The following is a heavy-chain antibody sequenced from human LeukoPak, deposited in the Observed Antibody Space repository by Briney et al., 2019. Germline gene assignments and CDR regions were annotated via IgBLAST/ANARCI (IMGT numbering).Heavy chain of an antibody. J-gene: IGHJ4*02. CDR2: ISSSSSYL. Sequence: PGGSLRLSCAASGFTFSSYSMNWVRQAPGKGLEWVSSISSSSSYLYYADSVKGRFTISRDNAKNSLYLRMNSLRAEDTAVYYCARSIDYWGQGTLVTVSS. D-gene: IGHD3-9*01. CDR3: ARSIDY. V-gene: IGHV3-21*01. CDR1: GFTFSSYS.